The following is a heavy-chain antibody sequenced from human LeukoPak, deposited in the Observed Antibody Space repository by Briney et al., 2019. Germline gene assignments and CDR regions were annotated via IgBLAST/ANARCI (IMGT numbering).Heavy chain of an antibody. V-gene: IGHV4-34*01. D-gene: IGHD2-2*01. CDR1: GGSFSGYY. CDR2: INHSGST. Sequence: SSETLSLTCAVYGGSFSGYYWSWIRQPPGKGLEWIGEINHSGSTNYNPSLKSRVTISVDTSKNQFSLKLSSVTAADTAVYYCARGLSYQLLSWFDPWGQGTLVTVSS. J-gene: IGHJ5*02. CDR3: ARGLSYQLLSWFDP.